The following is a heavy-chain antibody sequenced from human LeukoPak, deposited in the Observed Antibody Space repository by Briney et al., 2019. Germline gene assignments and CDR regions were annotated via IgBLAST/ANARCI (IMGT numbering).Heavy chain of an antibody. Sequence: GGSLRLSCAASGFTFSSYAMHWVRQAPGKGLEWVAVISYDGSNKYYADSVKGRFTISRDNSKNTLYLQMNSLRSEDTAVYYCARGRGPFAAAGTWGQGTLVTVSS. CDR1: GFTFSSYA. D-gene: IGHD6-13*01. CDR3: ARGRGPFAAAGT. V-gene: IGHV3-30-3*01. J-gene: IGHJ5*02. CDR2: ISYDGSNK.